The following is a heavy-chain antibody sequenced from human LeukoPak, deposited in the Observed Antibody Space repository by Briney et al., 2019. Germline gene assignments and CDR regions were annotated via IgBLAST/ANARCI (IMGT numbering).Heavy chain of an antibody. CDR3: ARGGGHYDFWSGYHKIAYFDY. CDR2: IYYSGST. D-gene: IGHD3-3*01. Sequence: PSETLSLTCTVSGGSISSYYWSWIRQPPGKGLEWIGYIYYSGSTNYNPSLKSRVTISVDTSKNQFSLKLSSVTAADTAVYYCARGGGHYDFWSGYHKIAYFDYWGQGTLVTVSS. V-gene: IGHV4-59*01. CDR1: GGSISSYY. J-gene: IGHJ4*02.